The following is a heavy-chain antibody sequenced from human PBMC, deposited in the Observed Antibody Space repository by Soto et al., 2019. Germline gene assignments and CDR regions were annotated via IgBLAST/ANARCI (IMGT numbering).Heavy chain of an antibody. CDR3: TSSALIVYYYYYGMDV. CDR1: GFTFSGSA. Sequence: EVQLVESGGGLVQPGGSLKLSCAASGFTFSGSAMHWVRQASGKGLEWVGRIRSKANSYATAYAASVKGRFTISRDDSKNTAYLQMNSLKTEDTAVYYCTSSALIVYYYYYGMDVWGQGTTVTVSS. D-gene: IGHD3-22*01. J-gene: IGHJ6*02. CDR2: IRSKANSYAT. V-gene: IGHV3-73*02.